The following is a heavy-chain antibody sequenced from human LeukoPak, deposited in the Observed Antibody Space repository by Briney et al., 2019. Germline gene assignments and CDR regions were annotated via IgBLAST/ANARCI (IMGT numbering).Heavy chain of an antibody. CDR2: ISGNGVST. Sequence: GGSLRLSCAGSGFTVSSNYMSWVRQAPGKGLQYVSVISGNGVSTSYADSVKGRFTISRDNSKNTVYLQMSSLRAEDTAVYYCVGDGRDGYNRYFHHWGQGTLVTVSS. CDR3: VGDGRDGYNRYFHH. CDR1: GFTVSSNY. V-gene: IGHV3-64D*06. D-gene: IGHD5-24*01. J-gene: IGHJ1*01.